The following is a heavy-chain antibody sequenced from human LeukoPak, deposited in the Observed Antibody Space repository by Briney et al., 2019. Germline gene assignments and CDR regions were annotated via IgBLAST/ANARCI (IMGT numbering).Heavy chain of an antibody. CDR2: ISGSGNTI. Sequence: GGSLRLSCAASEFTFTSYELNWVRQAPGKGLEWVSYISGSGNTISYADSVKGRFTISRDNAKNSLYLQVISLRAEDTAVYYCARGPSIAARYDAFDIWGQGTMVSVSS. V-gene: IGHV3-48*03. D-gene: IGHD6-6*01. CDR1: EFTFTSYE. CDR3: ARGPSIAARYDAFDI. J-gene: IGHJ3*02.